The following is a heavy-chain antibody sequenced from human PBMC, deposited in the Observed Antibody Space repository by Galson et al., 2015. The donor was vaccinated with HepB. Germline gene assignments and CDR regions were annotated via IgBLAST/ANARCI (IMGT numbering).Heavy chain of an antibody. CDR1: GFTFSSYA. Sequence: SLRLSCAASGFTFSSYAMSWVRQAPGKGLEWVSAISGSGGSTYYADSVKGRFTISRDNSKNTLYLQMNSLRAEDTAVYYCAKESAIFGKRGGYFDYWGQGTLVTVSS. D-gene: IGHD3-3*01. CDR2: ISGSGGST. CDR3: AKESAIFGKRGGYFDY. J-gene: IGHJ4*02. V-gene: IGHV3-23*01.